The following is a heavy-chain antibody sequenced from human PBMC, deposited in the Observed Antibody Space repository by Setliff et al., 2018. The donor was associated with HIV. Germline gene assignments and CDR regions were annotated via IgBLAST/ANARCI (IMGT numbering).Heavy chain of an antibody. CDR3: ARDGADYNFRSGSYPFDI. V-gene: IGHV7-4-1*02. CDR1: GYRFTSYA. Sequence: ASVKVSCKASGYRFTSYAMNWVRQAPGQGLEWMGWINTHTGNPTYAQGFTGRFVFSLDTSVSTAFMHISNLKAEDTAIYYCARDGADYNFRSGSYPFDIWGQGTLVTVSS. D-gene: IGHD3-3*01. CDR2: INTHTGNP. J-gene: IGHJ4*02.